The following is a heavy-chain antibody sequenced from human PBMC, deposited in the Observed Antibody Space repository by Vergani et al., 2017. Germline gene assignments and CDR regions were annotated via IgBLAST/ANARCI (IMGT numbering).Heavy chain of an antibody. D-gene: IGHD3-16*01. Sequence: QMQLVQSGAEVKKTGSSVKVSCKASGYTFTYRYLHWVRQAPGQALEWMGWITPFNGNTNYAQKFQDRVTITRDRSMSTAYMELSSLRSEDTAMYYCARDPFDRHSFPGWGQGTMVTVSS. CDR1: GYTFTYRY. CDR2: ITPFNGNT. CDR3: ARDPFDRHSFPG. J-gene: IGHJ3*01. V-gene: IGHV1-45*02.